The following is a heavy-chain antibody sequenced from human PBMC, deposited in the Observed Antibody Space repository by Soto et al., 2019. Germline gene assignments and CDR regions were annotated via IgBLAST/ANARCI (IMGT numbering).Heavy chain of an antibody. CDR2: IYPSDSET. V-gene: IGHV5-51*01. Sequence: PGESLKFSCTGSGYNFAGYWIAWVRQMPGKGLELMGNIYPSDSETRYKPSFKGQVTISDAKSISSAYLQWSSLRASDTALYSCARGGVSTRTFDYWGQGTQVTVSP. CDR3: ARGGVSTRTFDY. D-gene: IGHD1-1*01. J-gene: IGHJ4*02. CDR1: GYNFAGYW.